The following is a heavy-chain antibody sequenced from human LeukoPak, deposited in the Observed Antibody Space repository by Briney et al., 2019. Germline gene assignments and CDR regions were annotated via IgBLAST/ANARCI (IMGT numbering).Heavy chain of an antibody. V-gene: IGHV4-38-2*02. CDR1: GYSISSGYY. Sequence: SETLSLTCTVSGYSISSGYYWGWIRQPPGKGLEWIGSIYHSESTYYNPSLKSRVTISVDTSKNQFSLKLSSVTAADTAVYYCARDKPRYCSGGSCYSVGPSWFDPWGQGTLVTVSS. J-gene: IGHJ5*02. D-gene: IGHD2-15*01. CDR2: IYHSEST. CDR3: ARDKPRYCSGGSCYSVGPSWFDP.